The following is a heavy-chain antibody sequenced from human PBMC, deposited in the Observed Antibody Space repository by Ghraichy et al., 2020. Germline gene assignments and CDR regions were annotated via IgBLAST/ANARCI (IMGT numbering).Heavy chain of an antibody. CDR3: ARAAIYCSGGSCFTGGWFDP. V-gene: IGHV3-21*01. CDR1: GFTFSSYS. CDR2: ISSSSSYI. Sequence: GGSLRLSCAASGFTFSSYSMNWVRQAPGKGLEWVSSISSSSSYIYYADSVKGRFTISRDNAKNSLYLQMNSLRAEDTAVYYCARAAIYCSGGSCFTGGWFDPWGQGTLVTVSS. J-gene: IGHJ5*02. D-gene: IGHD2-15*01.